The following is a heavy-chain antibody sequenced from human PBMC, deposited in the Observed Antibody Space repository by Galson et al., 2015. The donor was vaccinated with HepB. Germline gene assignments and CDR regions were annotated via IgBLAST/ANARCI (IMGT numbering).Heavy chain of an antibody. J-gene: IGHJ4*02. D-gene: IGHD2-15*01. V-gene: IGHV3-30*18. CDR2: ISYNGSNK. Sequence: SLRLSCAASGFTFSSYAMHWVRQAPGKGLEWVAVISYNGSNKYYADSVKGRFTISRDNSKHTLYLQMNSLRAEDTAVYYCAKDGPKATRRYYFDYWGQGTLVTVSS. CDR1: GFTFSSYA. CDR3: AKDGPKATRRYYFDY.